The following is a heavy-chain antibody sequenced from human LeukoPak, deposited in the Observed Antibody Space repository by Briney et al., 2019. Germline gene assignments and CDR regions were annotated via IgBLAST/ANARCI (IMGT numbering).Heavy chain of an antibody. V-gene: IGHV5-51*01. Sequence: GKSLKISCKGPGYSFTSYWIGWVRQMPGKGLEWMGIIYPGDSDTRYSPSFQGQVTISADKSISTAYLQWSSLKASDTAMYYCATPYPREYCSSTTCYFNYWGQGTLVTVSS. CDR3: ATPYPREYCSSTTCYFNY. J-gene: IGHJ4*02. CDR2: IYPGDSDT. CDR1: GYSFTSYW. D-gene: IGHD2-2*01.